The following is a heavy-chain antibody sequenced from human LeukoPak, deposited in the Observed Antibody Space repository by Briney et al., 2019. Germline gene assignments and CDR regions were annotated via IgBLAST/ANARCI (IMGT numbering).Heavy chain of an antibody. Sequence: PSETLSLTCAVYGGSFSGYYWSWIRQPPGKGLEWIGEINHSGSTNYNPPLKSRVTISVDTSKNQFSLKLSSVTAADTAVYYCARDAWNSYNWFDPWGQATMVTVSS. CDR1: GGSFSGYY. J-gene: IGHJ5*02. CDR3: ARDAWNSYNWFDP. D-gene: IGHD1-7*01. V-gene: IGHV4-34*01. CDR2: INHSGST.